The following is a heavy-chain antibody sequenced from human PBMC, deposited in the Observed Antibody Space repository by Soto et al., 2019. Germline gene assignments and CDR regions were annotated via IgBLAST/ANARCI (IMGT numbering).Heavy chain of an antibody. J-gene: IGHJ6*04. D-gene: IGHD3-10*01. CDR3: ASAGVRGFFVPAFYGLDV. Sequence: QVQLVESGGGVVQPGGSLRLSCVASGFDFGSYGMQWVRRAPGKGLAWMAVIWYDGSTAYYADSVKGRFTISRDNSKNTLFLHLNSLTAEDTAVYFWASAGVRGFFVPAFYGLDVWGNGTTVTVSS. CDR2: IWYDGSTA. V-gene: IGHV3-33*01. CDR1: GFDFGSYG.